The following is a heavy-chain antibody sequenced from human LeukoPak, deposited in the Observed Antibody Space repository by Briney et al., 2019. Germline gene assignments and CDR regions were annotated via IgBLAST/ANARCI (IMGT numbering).Heavy chain of an antibody. CDR1: GVSISSSNSY. Sequence: SETLSLTCTVSGVSISSSNSYWGWIRQPPGKGLEWIGSIYYSGNTYYNASLKSQVSISIDTSKNQFSLRLTSVTAAVTAVYYCARHFPWSSWYISTPIWGAFDIWGQGTMVTVSS. CDR2: IYYSGNT. V-gene: IGHV4-39*01. J-gene: IGHJ3*02. D-gene: IGHD6-13*01. CDR3: ARHFPWSSWYISTPIWGAFDI.